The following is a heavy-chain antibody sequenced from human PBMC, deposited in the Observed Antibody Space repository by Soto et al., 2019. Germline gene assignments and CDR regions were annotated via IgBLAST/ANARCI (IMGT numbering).Heavy chain of an antibody. CDR2: ISVYNGNT. D-gene: IGHD3-10*01. CDR1: GYTFTSYG. J-gene: IGHJ4*02. CDR3: ARDSGSDLGAPGTVFHY. V-gene: IGHV1-18*01. Sequence: ASVKVSCKASGYTFTSYGITWVRQAPGQGLEWMGWISVYNGNTKYAQNFQGRVTMTTDTSTYTVYMELRSLQSDDTAVYFCARDSGSDLGAPGTVFHYWGQGTLVTVSS.